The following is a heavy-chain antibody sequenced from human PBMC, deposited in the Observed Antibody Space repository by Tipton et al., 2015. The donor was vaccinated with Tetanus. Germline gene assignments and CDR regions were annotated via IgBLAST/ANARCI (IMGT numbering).Heavy chain of an antibody. CDR3: AREADCSGGSCFSGDFDN. CDR2: SWYDGTDK. J-gene: IGHJ4*02. V-gene: IGHV3-33*08. CDR1: GLFFKNAW. D-gene: IGHD2-15*01. Sequence: SLRLSCATSGLFFKNAWMNWVRQAPGKGLEWLAVSWYDGTDKYYADSVKGRFTISRDNSKNTLYLQMNSLRAEDTALYYCAREADCSGGSCFSGDFDNWGQGTQVTVSS.